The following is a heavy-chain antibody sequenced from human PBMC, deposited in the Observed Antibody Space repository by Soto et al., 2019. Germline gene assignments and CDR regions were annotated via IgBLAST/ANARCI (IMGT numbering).Heavy chain of an antibody. CDR1: GFTFSDYY. CDR2: ISSSGSTI. CDR3: ARFWHYGSGSYYNGNWFDP. D-gene: IGHD3-10*01. V-gene: IGHV3-11*01. J-gene: IGHJ5*02. Sequence: XEPLSLSCAACGFTFSDYYMSWIRQAPGKGLEWVSYISSSGSTIYYADSVKGRFTISRDNAKNSLYLQMNSLRAEDTAVYYCARFWHYGSGSYYNGNWFDPWGQGTLVTVSS.